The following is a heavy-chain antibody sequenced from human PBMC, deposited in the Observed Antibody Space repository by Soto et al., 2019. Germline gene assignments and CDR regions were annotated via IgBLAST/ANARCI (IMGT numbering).Heavy chain of an antibody. J-gene: IGHJ4*02. D-gene: IGHD5-18*01. CDR1: GFTFSNAW. CDR2: IKSKIDGGTT. Sequence: GGSLRLSCAASGFTFSNAWMTWVRQAPGKGLEWVGRIKSKIDGGTTDYAAPVKGRFTISRDDSKNTLYLQMNSLKTEDTAVYYCTTGGIRLWFTDYWGQGTLVTVSS. V-gene: IGHV3-15*01. CDR3: TTGGIRLWFTDY.